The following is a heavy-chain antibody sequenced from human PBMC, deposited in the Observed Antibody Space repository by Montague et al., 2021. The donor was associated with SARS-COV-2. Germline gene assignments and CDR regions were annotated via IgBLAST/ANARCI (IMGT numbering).Heavy chain of an antibody. CDR2: INHSGST. CDR3: ARGRYSSSWYGAKYYFDY. D-gene: IGHD6-13*01. V-gene: IGHV4-34*01. J-gene: IGHJ4*02. Sequence: SETLSLTCAVYGGSFSGYYWSWIRQPSGKGLEWIGEINHSGSTNYNPSLKSRVTISVDTSKNQFSLKLSSVTAADTAVYYCARGRYSSSWYGAKYYFDYWGQGTLVTVSS. CDR1: GGSFSGYY.